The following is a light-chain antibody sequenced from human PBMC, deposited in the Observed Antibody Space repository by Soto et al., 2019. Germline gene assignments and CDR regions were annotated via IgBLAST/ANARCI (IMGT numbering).Light chain of an antibody. Sequence: TQSPSSLSASVGDRVSITCRASQSIHTSVDWYQQKPGQPPRLVVYDSTLRANGVPDRFGGSRSGTEFTLTIDNLEPEDFAVYYCQQRNVWPPITFGQGTRLEIK. CDR3: QQRNVWPPIT. V-gene: IGKV3-11*01. J-gene: IGKJ5*01. CDR2: DST. CDR1: QSIHTS.